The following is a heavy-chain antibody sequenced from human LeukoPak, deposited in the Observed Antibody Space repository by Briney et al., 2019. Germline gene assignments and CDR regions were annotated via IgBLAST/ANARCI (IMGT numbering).Heavy chain of an antibody. CDR3: ARGRKGGSAL. V-gene: IGHV4-38-2*02. CDR1: GYSISSGYY. D-gene: IGHD3-10*01. J-gene: IGHJ4*02. Sequence: SETLSLTCTVSGYSISSGYYWGWIRQPPGKGLEWIGSIYHSGSTYYNPPLKSRVTISVDTSKNQFSLKLSSVTAADTAFYYCARGRKGGSALWGQGTLVTVSS. CDR2: IYHSGST.